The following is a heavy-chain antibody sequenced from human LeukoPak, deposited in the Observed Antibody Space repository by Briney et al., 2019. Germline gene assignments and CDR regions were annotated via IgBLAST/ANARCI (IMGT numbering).Heavy chain of an antibody. CDR3: ARGGSIAAFYWFDP. CDR1: GGSFSGYY. J-gene: IGHJ5*02. D-gene: IGHD6-25*01. Sequence: SETLSLTCAVYGGSFSGYYWSWIRQPPGKGLEWIGEINHSGSTNYNPSLKSRVTISVDTSKNQLSLKLSSVTAADTAVYYCARGGSIAAFYWFDPWGQGTLVTVSS. CDR2: INHSGST. V-gene: IGHV4-34*01.